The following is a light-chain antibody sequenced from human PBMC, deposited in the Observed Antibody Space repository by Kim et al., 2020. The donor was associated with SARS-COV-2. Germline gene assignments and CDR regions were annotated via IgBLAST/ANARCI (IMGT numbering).Light chain of an antibody. V-gene: IGLV3-21*04. Sequence: SYELTQPPSVSVAPGKTARITCGGNNIGRKSVHWYQQKPGQAPVLVIYYDSDRPSGIPERFSGSNSGNTATLTISRVEAGDEADYYCQVWDSSSDHWVFGVGTQLTVL. J-gene: IGLJ3*02. CDR1: NIGRKS. CDR3: QVWDSSSDHWV. CDR2: YDS.